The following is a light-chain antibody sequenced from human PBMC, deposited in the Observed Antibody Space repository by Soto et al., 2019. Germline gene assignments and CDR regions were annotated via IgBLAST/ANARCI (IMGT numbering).Light chain of an antibody. CDR2: AAS. CDR1: QRISSY. J-gene: IGKJ1*01. V-gene: IGKV1-39*01. Sequence: DIQMTQSPSSLSASVGDRVTITCRASQRISSYLNWYQQKPGKAPKLLIYAASSLQSGVPSRFSGGGSGTDFTLTISSLQPEDFATYSCQQSYSTPWTFGQGTKVEIK. CDR3: QQSYSTPWT.